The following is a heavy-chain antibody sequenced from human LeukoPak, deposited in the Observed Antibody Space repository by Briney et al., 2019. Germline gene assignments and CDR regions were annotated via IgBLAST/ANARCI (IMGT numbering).Heavy chain of an antibody. J-gene: IGHJ6*02. Sequence: SETLSLTCTVSGGSISSSSYYWGWIRQPPGKGLEWIGSIYYSGSTYYNPSLKSRVTISVDTSKNQFSLKLSSVTAADTAVYCCARPNSSGYKGIYYGMDVWGQGTTVTVSS. CDR1: GGSISSSSYY. V-gene: IGHV4-39*01. CDR2: IYYSGST. CDR3: ARPNSSGYKGIYYGMDV. D-gene: IGHD3-22*01.